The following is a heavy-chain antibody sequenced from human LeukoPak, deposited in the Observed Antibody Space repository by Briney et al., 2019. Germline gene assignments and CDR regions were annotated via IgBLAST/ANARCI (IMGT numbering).Heavy chain of an antibody. Sequence: GASVKVSCKASGYTFTSYYMHWVRQAPGQGLEWMGIINPSGGSTSYAQKFQGRVTMTRDTSISTAYMELRSLRSDDTAVYYCARDRGYSYGENYDYWGQGTLVTVSP. J-gene: IGHJ4*02. CDR2: INPSGGST. CDR3: ARDRGYSYGENYDY. V-gene: IGHV1-46*01. CDR1: GYTFTSYY. D-gene: IGHD5-18*01.